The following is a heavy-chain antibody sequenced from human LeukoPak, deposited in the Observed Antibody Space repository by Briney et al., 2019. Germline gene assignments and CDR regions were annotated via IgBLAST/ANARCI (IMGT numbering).Heavy chain of an antibody. Sequence: SETLSPTCTVSGGSMSGYYWSWIRQPPGKGLEWMGYIYHSGSTNYNPSLKSRVNISVDTSKNQFFLKLTSMTAADTAVYYCARGGHGYSYGLVEYWGQGTLVTVSS. J-gene: IGHJ4*02. CDR3: ARGGHGYSYGLVEY. CDR2: IYHSGST. V-gene: IGHV4-59*01. D-gene: IGHD5-24*01. CDR1: GGSMSGYY.